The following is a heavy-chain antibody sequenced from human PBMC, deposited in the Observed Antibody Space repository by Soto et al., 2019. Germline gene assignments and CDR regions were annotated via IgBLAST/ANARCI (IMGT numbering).Heavy chain of an antibody. V-gene: IGHV4-59*01. D-gene: IGHD4-17*01. Sequence: SETLSLTCTVSGGSINGYYWSWIRQPPGKQLQWIGNIYFSGSTNYNPSLKGRVTISVVSSKNQVSLKLSSVTAADTAMYYCTRVGGYYGDYPNFDYWGQGTLVTVSS. CDR3: TRVGGYYGDYPNFDY. J-gene: IGHJ4*02. CDR2: IYFSGST. CDR1: GGSINGYY.